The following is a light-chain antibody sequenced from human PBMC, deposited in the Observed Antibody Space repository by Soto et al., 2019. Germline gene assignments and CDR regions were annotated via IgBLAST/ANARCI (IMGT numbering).Light chain of an antibody. V-gene: IGKV3-15*01. CDR3: QEYNRWPPKFI. J-gene: IGKJ2*01. Sequence: ELVMTQSPASLSASPGETVTLSCRATQTAYKNLAWYQQKPGQAPRLLIFEASTRATGLPARFSGSGSGTEFTLTISSLQSEDSAIYYCQEYNRWPPKFIFGPGTRLEIK. CDR2: EAS. CDR1: QTAYKN.